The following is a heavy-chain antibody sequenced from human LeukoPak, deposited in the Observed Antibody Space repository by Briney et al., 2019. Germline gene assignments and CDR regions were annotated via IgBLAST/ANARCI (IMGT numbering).Heavy chain of an antibody. CDR1: GFTFSSYS. Sequence: GGSLRLSCAASGFTFSSYSMNWVRQAPGKGLEWVSSISSSSSYIYYADSVKGRFTISRDNAKNSLYLQMNSLRAEDTAVYYCARDGIYCSSTSCYYGYCMDVWGQGTTVTVSS. CDR3: ARDGIYCSSTSCYYGYCMDV. D-gene: IGHD2-2*01. J-gene: IGHJ6*02. V-gene: IGHV3-21*01. CDR2: ISSSSSYI.